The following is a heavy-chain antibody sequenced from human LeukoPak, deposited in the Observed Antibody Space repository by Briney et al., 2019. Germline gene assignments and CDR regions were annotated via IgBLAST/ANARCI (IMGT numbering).Heavy chain of an antibody. Sequence: SETLSLTCTVSGGSISSSSYYWGWIRQPPGKGLEWIGSIYYSGSTYYNPSLKSRVTISVDTSKNQFSLKLSSVTAVDTAVYYCATRSGEDAFDIWGQGTMVTVSS. CDR1: GGSISSSSYY. J-gene: IGHJ3*02. V-gene: IGHV4-39*07. CDR2: IYYSGST. D-gene: IGHD3-3*01. CDR3: ATRSGEDAFDI.